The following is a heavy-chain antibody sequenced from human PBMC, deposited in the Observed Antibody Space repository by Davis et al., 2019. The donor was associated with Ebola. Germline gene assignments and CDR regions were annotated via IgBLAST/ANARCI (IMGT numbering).Heavy chain of an antibody. CDR1: GYDLTHRP. V-gene: IGHV1-3*04. D-gene: IGHD7-27*01. CDR3: ARETNWGYWYFDL. J-gene: IGHJ2*01. Sequence: AASVKVSCKASGYDLTHRPVHWVRQAPGQRPEWMGWINTGNAKTYYSQKFQGRISITEDSSANTVYMDLTSLRSEATALYFCARETNWGYWYFDLWGRGTPVIVSS. CDR2: INTGNAKT.